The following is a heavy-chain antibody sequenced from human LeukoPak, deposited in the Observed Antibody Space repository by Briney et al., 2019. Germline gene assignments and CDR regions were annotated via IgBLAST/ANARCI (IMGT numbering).Heavy chain of an antibody. J-gene: IGHJ4*02. V-gene: IGHV4-59*01. CDR2: IYYSGMT. CDR1: GGSISSYY. D-gene: IGHD6-19*01. Sequence: SETLSLTCTVSGGSISSYYGSWIRQPPGKRPEWIGYIYYSGMTNYNPSLKSRVTISVETSKNQFSLKLSSVTAADTAVYYCARAPGSSSGWWDYWGRGALVTVSS. CDR3: ARAPGSSSGWWDY.